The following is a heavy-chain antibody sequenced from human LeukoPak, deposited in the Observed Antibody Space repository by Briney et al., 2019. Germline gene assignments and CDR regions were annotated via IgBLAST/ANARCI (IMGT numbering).Heavy chain of an antibody. CDR1: GYTFTSYG. J-gene: IGHJ6*02. CDR2: ISAYNGNT. D-gene: IGHD2-2*01. CDR3: ARKGYCSSTSCLYYYYYGMDV. Sequence: VASVKVSCKASGYTFTSYGISWVRQAPGQGLEWMGWISAYNGNTNYAQKLQGRVTMTTDTSTSTAYMELRSLRSDDTAVYYCARKGYCSSTSCLYYYYYGMDVWGQGTTVTVSS. V-gene: IGHV1-18*01.